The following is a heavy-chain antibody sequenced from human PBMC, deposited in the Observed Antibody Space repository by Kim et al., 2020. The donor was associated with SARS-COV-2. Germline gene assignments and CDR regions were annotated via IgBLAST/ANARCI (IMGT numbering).Heavy chain of an antibody. D-gene: IGHD3-22*01. Sequence: ADSVKCRVTTTRDNAKISLYLQMNSLRAEDTAVYYCAIERGYDSSGYLIWGQGTMVTVSS. J-gene: IGHJ3*02. CDR3: AIERGYDSSGYLI. V-gene: IGHV3-21*01.